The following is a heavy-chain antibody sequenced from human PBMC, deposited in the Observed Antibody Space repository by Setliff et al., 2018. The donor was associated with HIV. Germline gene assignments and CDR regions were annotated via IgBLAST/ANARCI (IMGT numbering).Heavy chain of an antibody. CDR2: ISGSGGST. D-gene: IGHD3-22*01. Sequence: PGESLKISCAASGFTFSSYAMSWVRQAPGKGLEWVSAISGSGGSTYYADSVKGRFTISRDNSKNTLYLQMNSLRAEDTAVYYCAKADISGYYYGRGYFDYWGQGTLVTVSS. CDR3: AKADISGYYYGRGYFDY. CDR1: GFTFSSYA. V-gene: IGHV3-23*01. J-gene: IGHJ4*02.